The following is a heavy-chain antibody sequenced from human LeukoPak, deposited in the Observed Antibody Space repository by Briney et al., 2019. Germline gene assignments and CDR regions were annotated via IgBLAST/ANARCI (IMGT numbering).Heavy chain of an antibody. CDR2: XXAGNGNT. CDR3: ARTKSVRGDSSPLGY. Sequence: ASVKVSCKASGYTFTSYAMHWVRQAPGQRLEWXXXXXAGNGNTKYSQKFQGRVTITRDTSASTAYMELSSLRSEDTAVYYCARTKSVRGDSSPLGYWGQGTLVTVSS. V-gene: IGHV1-3*01. CDR1: GYTFTSYA. J-gene: IGHJ4*02. D-gene: IGHD3-10*01.